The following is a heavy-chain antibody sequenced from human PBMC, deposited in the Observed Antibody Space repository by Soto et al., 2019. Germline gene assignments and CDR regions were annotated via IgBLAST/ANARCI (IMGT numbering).Heavy chain of an antibody. J-gene: IGHJ6*02. V-gene: IGHV4-4*02. Sequence: QLQLLESGPGLVKPSGTLSLTCGVSGGSITSSKWWNWVRQPPGKGLEWIGEIYDSGTTKNSPPLKNRVTISVDKSKDQVSLRLTSVTAADTAVYFCAATLSPYYNGMDVWGQGAAVVVSS. CDR1: GGSITSSKW. CDR3: AATLSPYYNGMDV. CDR2: IYDSGTT.